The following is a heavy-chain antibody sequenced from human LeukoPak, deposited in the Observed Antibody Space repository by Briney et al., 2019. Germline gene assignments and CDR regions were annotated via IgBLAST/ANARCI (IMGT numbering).Heavy chain of an antibody. CDR1: GGSISSYY. Sequence: PSETLSLTCTVSGGSISSYYWSWIRQPPGEGLEWIGYIYYSGSTNYNPSLKSRVTISLDTSKNQFSLKLSSVTAADTAVYYCARSLRYYDSSGYRHYYYMDVWGKGTTVTVSS. CDR3: ARSLRYYDSSGYRHYYYMDV. CDR2: IYYSGST. J-gene: IGHJ6*03. V-gene: IGHV4-59*01. D-gene: IGHD3-22*01.